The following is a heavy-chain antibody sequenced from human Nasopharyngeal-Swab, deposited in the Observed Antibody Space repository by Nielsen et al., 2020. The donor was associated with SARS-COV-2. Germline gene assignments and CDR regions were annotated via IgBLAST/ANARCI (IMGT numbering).Heavy chain of an antibody. CDR3: ARVLEYSSSSPWFDP. CDR1: GDTFTSYA. D-gene: IGHD6-6*01. CDR2: INAGNGNT. J-gene: IGHJ5*02. V-gene: IGHV1-3*01. Sequence: ASVKASCKASGDTFTSYAMHWVRQAPGQRLEWMGWINAGNGNTKYSQKFQGRVTITRDTSASTAYMELSSLRSEDTAVYYCARVLEYSSSSPWFDPWGQGTLVTVSS.